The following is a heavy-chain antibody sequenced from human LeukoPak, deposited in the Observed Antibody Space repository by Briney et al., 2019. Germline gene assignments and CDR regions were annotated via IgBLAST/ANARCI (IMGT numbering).Heavy chain of an antibody. CDR1: GFTFSNYW. CDR2: INSDGSST. D-gene: IGHD1-26*01. V-gene: IGHV3-74*01. CDR3: ARDSLNSGSYFDY. Sequence: GGSLRLSCAASGFTFSNYWMHWVRQAPGKGLVWVSRINSDGSSTNYADSVKGRFTISRDNAKNTLYLQMNSLRAEDTAVYYCARDSLNSGSYFDYWGQGTLVTVSS. J-gene: IGHJ4*02.